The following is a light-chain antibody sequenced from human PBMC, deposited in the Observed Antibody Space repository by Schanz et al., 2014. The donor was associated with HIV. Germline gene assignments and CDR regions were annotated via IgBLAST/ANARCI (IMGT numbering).Light chain of an antibody. Sequence: QSALTQPASVSGSPGQSIAISCTGTSSDVGGYNYISWYQQHPGKAPKLMIYDVTNRPSGVPDRFSGSKSGNTASLTISGLQAEDEADYYCCSYAGSTTYVFGTGTKLTVL. V-gene: IGLV2-14*03. CDR3: CSYAGSTTYV. J-gene: IGLJ1*01. CDR1: SSDVGGYNY. CDR2: DVT.